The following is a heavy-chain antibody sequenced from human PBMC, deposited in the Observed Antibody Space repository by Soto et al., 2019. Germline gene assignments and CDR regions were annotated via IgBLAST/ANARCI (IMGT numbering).Heavy chain of an antibody. CDR1: GFTFRNYG. CDR3: AREWGGPTRTRVVAPDF. CDR2: IWYDGNNK. V-gene: IGHV3-33*01. Sequence: GGSLRLSCAASGFTFRNYGMHWVRQAPGKGLEWVAVIWYDGNNKYYADSVKGRFTISRDNSKNTVYLQMNSLRAEDTAVYYCAREWGGPTRTRVVAPDFWGLGTLVTVSS. D-gene: IGHD1-26*01. J-gene: IGHJ4*02.